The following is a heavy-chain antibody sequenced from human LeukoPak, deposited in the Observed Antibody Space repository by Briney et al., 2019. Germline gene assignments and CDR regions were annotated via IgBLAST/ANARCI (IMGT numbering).Heavy chain of an antibody. J-gene: IGHJ6*03. D-gene: IGHD6-13*01. CDR2: IYTSGST. V-gene: IGHV4-4*07. CDR3: ARAGNPYTGYSSSWYYYYYMDV. Sequence: PSETLSLTCTVPGGSLSSYYWSWIRQPAGKGLEWIGRIYTSGSTNYNPSLKSRVTMSVDTSKNQFSLKLSSVTAADTAVYYCARAGNPYTGYSSSWYYYYYMDVWGKGTTVTVSS. CDR1: GGSLSSYY.